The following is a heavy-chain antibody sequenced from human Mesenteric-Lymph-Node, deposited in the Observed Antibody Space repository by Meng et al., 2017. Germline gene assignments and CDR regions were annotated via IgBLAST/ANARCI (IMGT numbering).Heavy chain of an antibody. CDR1: GFTFSSSW. D-gene: IGHD1-26*01. CDR2: INSDGRDT. CDR3: ARARWELRKFDY. Sequence: GESLKISCAASGFTFSSSWMHWVRQAPGKGLVWVSRINSDGRDTSYADSVKGRFTISRDNAKNTLYLQMNSLRAEDTAVYYCARARWELRKFDYWGQGTLVTVSS. J-gene: IGHJ4*02. V-gene: IGHV3-74*01.